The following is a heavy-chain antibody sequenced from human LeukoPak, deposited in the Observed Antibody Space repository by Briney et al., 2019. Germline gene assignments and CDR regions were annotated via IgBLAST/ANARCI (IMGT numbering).Heavy chain of an antibody. Sequence: GASVKVSCKASGYSFTGHYIHWVRQAPGQGLEWMGWLNPHNGGTRFAQKFQDRVTLTRDTSISTAYMELIRLRSDDTGVFYCARAYCNSPTCYREGLDYWGQGTLVTVAS. V-gene: IGHV1-2*02. CDR2: LNPHNGGT. D-gene: IGHD2-2*01. J-gene: IGHJ4*02. CDR1: GYSFTGHY. CDR3: ARAYCNSPTCYREGLDY.